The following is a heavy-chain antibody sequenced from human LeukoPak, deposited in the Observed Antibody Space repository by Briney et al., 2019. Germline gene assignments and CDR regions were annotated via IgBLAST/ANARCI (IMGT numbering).Heavy chain of an antibody. CDR1: GGSISSYY. V-gene: IGHV4-59*01. J-gene: IGHJ4*02. D-gene: IGHD1-26*01. CDR2: IYYSGST. Sequence: PSETLSLTCTVSGGSISSYYWSWIRQPPGKGLEWIGYIYYSGSTNYNPSLKSRVTISVDTSKNQFSLKLSSVTAADTAVYYCARSVGSERDFDYWGQGILVTVSS. CDR3: ARSVGSERDFDY.